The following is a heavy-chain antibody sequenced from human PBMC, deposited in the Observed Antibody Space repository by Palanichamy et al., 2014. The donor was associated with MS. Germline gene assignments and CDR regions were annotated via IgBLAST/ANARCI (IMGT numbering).Heavy chain of an antibody. CDR2: ISCDSGSV. CDR1: GFSFGDYV. CDR3: AKDKGTGRDHPHYNGMDV. J-gene: IGHJ6*02. V-gene: IGHV3-9*01. Sequence: VQLVEFGGGLVQPGRSLRLSCATSGFSFGDYVMHWVRQAPGKGLEWVSGISCDSGSVGYADSVKGRFTVSRDNAKNFLYLQMNGLRAEDTALYYCAKDKGTGRDHPHYNGMDVWGQGTTVTVSS. D-gene: IGHD2-15*01.